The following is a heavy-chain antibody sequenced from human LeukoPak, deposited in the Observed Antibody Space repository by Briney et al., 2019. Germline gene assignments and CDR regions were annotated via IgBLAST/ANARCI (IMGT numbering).Heavy chain of an antibody. CDR3: ARSLGRYYYGSGSPADSLCY. J-gene: IGHJ4*02. CDR1: GHTFTGYY. V-gene: IGHV1-2*02. CDR2: INPNSGGT. Sequence: ASVKVSCKASGHTFTGYYMHWVRQAPGQGLEWMGWINPNSGGTNYAQEFQGRVTMTRDTSISTAYMELSRLRSDDTAVYYCARSLGRYYYGSGSPADSLCYWGQGTLVTVSS. D-gene: IGHD3-10*01.